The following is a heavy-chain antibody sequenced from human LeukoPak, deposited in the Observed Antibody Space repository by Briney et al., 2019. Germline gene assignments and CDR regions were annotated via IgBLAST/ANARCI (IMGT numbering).Heavy chain of an antibody. CDR2: ISYDGSNK. Sequence: PGGSLRLFCAASGFTFSSHCTHWVCQAPGKGREWVAVISYDGSNKYYADSVKGRFTISRDNSKNTLYLQMNSLRAEDTAVYYCAKDIVVVPAARGRYYYYGMDVWGQGTTVTVSS. CDR3: AKDIVVVPAARGRYYYYGMDV. D-gene: IGHD2-2*01. CDR1: GFTFSSHC. J-gene: IGHJ6*02. V-gene: IGHV3-30*18.